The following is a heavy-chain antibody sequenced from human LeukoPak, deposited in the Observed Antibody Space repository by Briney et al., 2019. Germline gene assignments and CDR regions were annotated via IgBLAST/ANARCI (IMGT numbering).Heavy chain of an antibody. CDR2: IREDGSEK. D-gene: IGHD3-22*01. CDR3: AGSDTIGYLPREWDYWYFDL. J-gene: IGHJ2*01. V-gene: IGHV3-7*01. CDR1: GFTFSSSW. Sequence: GGSLRLSCAASGFTFSSSWMTWVRQAPGKGLEWVASIREDGSEKTSVDSVKGRFTISRDNAKNSLYLQMDSLRAEDTAVYYCAGSDTIGYLPREWDYWYFDLWGRGTLVTVSS.